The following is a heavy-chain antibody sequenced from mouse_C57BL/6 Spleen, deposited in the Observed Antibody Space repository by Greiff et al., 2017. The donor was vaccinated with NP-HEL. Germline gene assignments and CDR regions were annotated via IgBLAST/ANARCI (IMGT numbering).Heavy chain of an antibody. J-gene: IGHJ4*01. CDR1: GFTFSDYG. Sequence: DVHLVESGGGLVKPGGSLKLSCAASGFTFSDYGMHWVRQAPEKGLEWVAYISSGSSTIYYADTVKGRFTISRDNAKNTLFLQMTSLRSEDTAMYYCARIYYDDDGAMDYWGQGTSVTVSS. CDR2: ISSGSSTI. V-gene: IGHV5-17*01. D-gene: IGHD2-4*01. CDR3: ARIYYDDDGAMDY.